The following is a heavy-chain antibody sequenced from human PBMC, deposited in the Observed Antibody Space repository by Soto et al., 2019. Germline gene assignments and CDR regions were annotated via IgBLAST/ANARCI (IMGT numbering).Heavy chain of an antibody. CDR3: ARFNWYFDL. CDR1: GGSISSYY. CDR2: IYYSGST. V-gene: IGHV4-59*08. J-gene: IGHJ2*01. Sequence: QVQLQASGPGLVKPSETLSLTCTVSGGSISSYYWSWIRQPPGKGLEWIGYIYYSGSTNYNPSLTSRVTISVDTSKNQFSLQLSSGTAADTAVYYCARFNWYFDLWGRGTLVTVSS.